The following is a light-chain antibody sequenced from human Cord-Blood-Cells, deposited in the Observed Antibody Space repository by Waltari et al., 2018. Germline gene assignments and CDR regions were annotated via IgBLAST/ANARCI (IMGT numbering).Light chain of an antibody. J-gene: IGKJ4*01. Sequence: EIVLTQSPATLSLSPGERATLSCRASQSVSSYLAWYQQKPGQAPRLLIYDASNRATGIPARFSGSGSGTDFTLTSSSLEPEDFAVYYCQQRSNWLTVGGGTKVEIK. CDR3: QQRSNWLT. CDR2: DAS. CDR1: QSVSSY. V-gene: IGKV3-11*01.